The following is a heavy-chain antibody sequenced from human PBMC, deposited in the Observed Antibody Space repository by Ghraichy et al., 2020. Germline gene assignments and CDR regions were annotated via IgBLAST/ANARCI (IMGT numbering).Heavy chain of an antibody. CDR1: GFIFSNSW. D-gene: IGHD3-22*01. CDR2: IKGDGSEI. J-gene: IGHJ4*02. Sequence: GGSLRLSCAVSGFIFSNSWMSWVRQTPGKGLEWVANIKGDGSEIYYVDSVKGRFTISRDNAKNSLNLQMNSLRAEDTAVYYCARLIDRAPDYWGQGTLVTVSS. CDR3: ARLIDRAPDY. V-gene: IGHV3-7*01.